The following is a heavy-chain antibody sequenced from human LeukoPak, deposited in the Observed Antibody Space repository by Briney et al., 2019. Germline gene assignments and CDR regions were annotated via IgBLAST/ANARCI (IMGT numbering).Heavy chain of an antibody. J-gene: IGHJ4*02. CDR3: ARGYDRNGYQSRGFDY. D-gene: IGHD3-22*01. CDR2: IYPSGDS. Sequence: SETLSLTCTVSGGSISSGSFYWSWIRQTAGKGLEWIGRIYPSGDSQYSPSFRSRATISLDTRNQYSLKLSSVTAADTAVYFCARGYDRNGYQSRGFDYWGQGALVNVSS. V-gene: IGHV4-61*02. CDR1: GGSISSGSFY.